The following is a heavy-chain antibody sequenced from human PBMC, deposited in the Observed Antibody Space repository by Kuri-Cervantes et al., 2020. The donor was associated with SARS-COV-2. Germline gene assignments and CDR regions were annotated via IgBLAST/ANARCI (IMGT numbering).Heavy chain of an antibody. J-gene: IGHJ3*02. CDR2: IYYSGST. CDR1: GGSISSSSYY. CDR3: ARWQKYGSGSYSDAFDI. Sequence: GSLRLSCTVSGGSISSSSYYWGWIRQPPGKGLEWIGYIYYSGSTNYNPSLKSRVTISVDTSKNQFSLKLSSVTAADTAVYYCARWQKYGSGSYSDAFDIWGQGTMVTVSS. D-gene: IGHD3-10*01. V-gene: IGHV4-61*05.